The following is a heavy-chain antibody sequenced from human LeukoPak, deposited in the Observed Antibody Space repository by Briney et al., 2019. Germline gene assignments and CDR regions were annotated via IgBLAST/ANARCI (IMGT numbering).Heavy chain of an antibody. CDR1: GYTFTGYY. V-gene: IGHV1-2*02. Sequence: ASVKVSCKASGYTFTGYYMHWVRQAPGQGLEWMGWINPNSGGTNYAQKFQGRVTMTRDTSISTAYMELSRLRSDDTAVYYCARDGALLMYDYYYGMDVWGQGTTVTVSS. CDR3: ARDGALLMYDYYYGMDV. D-gene: IGHD3-10*01. J-gene: IGHJ6*02. CDR2: INPNSGGT.